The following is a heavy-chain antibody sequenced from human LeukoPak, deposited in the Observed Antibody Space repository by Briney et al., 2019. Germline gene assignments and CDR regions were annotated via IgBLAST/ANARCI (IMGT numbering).Heavy chain of an antibody. V-gene: IGHV3-30*01. CDR2: ISYDGSNK. J-gene: IGHJ4*02. CDR3: ARGGDSSGYYLSYDY. CDR1: GFTFSSYA. Sequence: GRSLRLSCAASGFTFSSYAMHWVRQAPGKGLEWVAVISYDGSNKYYADSVKGRFTISRDNSKNMLYLQMNSLRAEDTAVYYCARGGDSSGYYLSYDYWGQGTLVTVSS. D-gene: IGHD3-22*01.